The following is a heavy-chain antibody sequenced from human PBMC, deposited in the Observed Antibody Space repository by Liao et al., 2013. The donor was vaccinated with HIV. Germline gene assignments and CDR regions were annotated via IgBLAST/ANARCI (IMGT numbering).Heavy chain of an antibody. J-gene: IGHJ5*02. CDR3: ARRGATKSFDP. V-gene: IGHV4-39*07. CDR1: GGSISSSSYY. CDR2: IYYRGST. Sequence: QVQLQESGPGLVKPSETLSLTCTVSGGSISSSSYYWGWIRQPPGKGLEWIGSIYYRGSTDYNPSLMSRVTISVDTSKNQFSLNLTSVTAADTAVYYCARRGATKSFDPWGQGTLVTVSS.